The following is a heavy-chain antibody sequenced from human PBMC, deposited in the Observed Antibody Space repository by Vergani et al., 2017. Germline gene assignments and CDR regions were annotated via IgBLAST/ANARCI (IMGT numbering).Heavy chain of an antibody. CDR3: AREDYDFWSGARMDV. D-gene: IGHD3-3*01. V-gene: IGHV1-3*01. CDR2: INAGNGNT. CDR1: GGTFSSYA. J-gene: IGHJ6*02. Sequence: QVQLVQSGAEVKKPGSSVKVSCKASGGTFSSYAISWVRQAPGQRLEWMGWINAGNGNTKYSQKFQGRVTITRDTSASTAYMELSSLRSEDTAVYYCAREDYDFWSGARMDVWGQGTTVTVSS.